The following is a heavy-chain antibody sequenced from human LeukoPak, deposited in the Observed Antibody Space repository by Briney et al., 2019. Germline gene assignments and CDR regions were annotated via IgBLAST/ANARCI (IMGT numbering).Heavy chain of an antibody. D-gene: IGHD1-26*01. CDR3: ARDQALIHEYSGSYSPFDY. CDR1: GYTFTSYG. CDR2: ISAYNGNT. J-gene: IGHJ4*02. V-gene: IGHV1-18*01. Sequence: ASVKVSCKASGYTFTSYGISWVRQAPEQGLEWMGWISAYNGNTNYAQKLQGRVTMTTDTSTSTAYMELRSLRSDDTAVYYCARDQALIHEYSGSYSPFDYWGQGTLVTVSS.